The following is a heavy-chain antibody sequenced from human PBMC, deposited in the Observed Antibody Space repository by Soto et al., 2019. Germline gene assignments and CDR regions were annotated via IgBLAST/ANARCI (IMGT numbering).Heavy chain of an antibody. CDR1: GFTFSSYA. V-gene: IGHV3-23*01. D-gene: IGHD2-2*01. CDR2: ISDDGGRT. Sequence: EVQLLESGGGLVQPGGSLRLSCAASGFTFSSYAMTWVRQAPGKGLEWVSGISDDGGRTYYADSVKCRFTISRDNSKNTLFLQMNSLSADDMAFYFCAKDVHSKTPEATASWGQGTLVSVSS. CDR3: AKDVHSKTPEATAS. J-gene: IGHJ4*02.